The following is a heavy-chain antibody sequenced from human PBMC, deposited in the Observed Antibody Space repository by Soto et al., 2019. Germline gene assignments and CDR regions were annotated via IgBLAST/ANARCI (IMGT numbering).Heavy chain of an antibody. J-gene: IGHJ4*02. Sequence: EVQLVESGGGLVQTGGSLRLSCAGSGFTLSNYWMHWVRQAPGKGLEWVSRIDHDGPTDYADSVRGRFTISRDNAENTRYLQMNSLRPEDTAVYYCVRDSHGDYWGQGTLVTVSS. CDR1: GFTLSNYW. CDR3: VRDSHGDY. CDR2: IDHDGPT. V-gene: IGHV3-74*01.